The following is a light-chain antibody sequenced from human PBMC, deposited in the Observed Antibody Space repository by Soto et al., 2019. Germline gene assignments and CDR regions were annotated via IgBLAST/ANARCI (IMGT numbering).Light chain of an antibody. V-gene: IGKV3-15*01. Sequence: EIVMTQSPATLSVSPGERATLSCRASQSVSSNLAWYQQKPGQAPRLLIYGPYTRATGIPARFSGSGSGTEFTLAISSLQSEDFAVYYCQQYNNWPYTFGQGTKLEIK. J-gene: IGKJ2*01. CDR1: QSVSSN. CDR3: QQYNNWPYT. CDR2: GPY.